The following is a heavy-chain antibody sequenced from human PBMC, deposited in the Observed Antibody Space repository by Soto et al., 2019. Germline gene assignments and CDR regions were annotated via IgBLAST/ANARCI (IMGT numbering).Heavy chain of an antibody. CDR2: VYYNENT. Sequence: PSETLSLTCCVSGGSISSFTYYWGWIRHPPGKGLEWIGTVYYNENTYYNPSLKSRVTITVDTAKNQFSLNLRSVTAADTAMYFCARRERYYGSPGWFDPWGPGTLVTVSS. V-gene: IGHV4-39*01. J-gene: IGHJ5*02. D-gene: IGHD3-10*01. CDR1: GGSISSFTYY. CDR3: ARRERYYGSPGWFDP.